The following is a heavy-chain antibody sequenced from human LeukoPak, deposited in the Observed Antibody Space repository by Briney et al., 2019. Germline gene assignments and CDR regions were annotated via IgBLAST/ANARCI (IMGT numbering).Heavy chain of an antibody. CDR1: GGTFSSYA. J-gene: IGHJ4*02. Sequence: GASVKVSCKASGGTFSSYAISWVRQAPGQGLEWMGGIIPIFGTANYAQKFQGRVTITADESTSTAYMELSSLRPEDTAVYYCARDLFYKKDSSGYGWGQGTLVTVSS. CDR2: IIPIFGTA. V-gene: IGHV1-69*13. D-gene: IGHD3-22*01. CDR3: ARDLFYKKDSSGYG.